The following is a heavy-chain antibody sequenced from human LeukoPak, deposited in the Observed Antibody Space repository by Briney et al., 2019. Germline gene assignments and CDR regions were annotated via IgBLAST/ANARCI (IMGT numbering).Heavy chain of an antibody. J-gene: IGHJ4*02. CDR2: IYHSGST. CDR3: ARQAGYFDWLDY. V-gene: IGHV4-38-2*01. D-gene: IGHD3-9*01. CDR1: GYSISSGYY. Sequence: SETLSLACAVSGYSISSGYYWGWIRQPPGKGLEWIGSIYHSGSTYYNPSLKSRVTISVDTSKNQFSLKLSSVTAADTAVYYCARQAGYFDWLDYWGQGTLVTVSS.